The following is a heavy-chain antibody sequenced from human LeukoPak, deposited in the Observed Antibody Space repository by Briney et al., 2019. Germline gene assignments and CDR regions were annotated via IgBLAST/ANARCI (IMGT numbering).Heavy chain of an antibody. V-gene: IGHV5-51*01. CDR1: GYSFFRYW. D-gene: IGHD2-21*02. CDR2: IYPGDSDT. CDR3: ARSLRFCGGDCYYFDY. Sequence: GESLKISCQASGYSFFRYWIGWVRQMPGKGLEWMGIIYPGDSDTRYSPSFQGQVTISADRSVSTVYLQWSSLKASDTAMYYCARSLRFCGGDCYYFDYWGQGTLVTVSS. J-gene: IGHJ4*02.